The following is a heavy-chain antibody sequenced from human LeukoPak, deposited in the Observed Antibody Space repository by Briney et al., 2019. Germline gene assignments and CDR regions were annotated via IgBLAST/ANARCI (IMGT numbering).Heavy chain of an antibody. CDR2: IYYRVTS. D-gene: IGHD1-1*01. Sequence: SETLSLTCTVSGDSISTYYWSWIRQPPGKGLEWIGYIYYRVTSDYNPSLKSRVTMSVDMSTRQISLKLSSVTAADTAVYYCARWNRLIDYWGQGTLVTVSS. V-gene: IGHV4-59*01. CDR3: ARWNRLIDY. J-gene: IGHJ4*02. CDR1: GDSISTYY.